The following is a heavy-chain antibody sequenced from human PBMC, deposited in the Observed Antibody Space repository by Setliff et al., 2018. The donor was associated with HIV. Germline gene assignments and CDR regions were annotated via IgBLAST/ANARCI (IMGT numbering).Heavy chain of an antibody. CDR1: GFTFDDYA. V-gene: IGHV3-9*01. J-gene: IGHJ4*02. Sequence: PGGSLRLSCAASGFTFDDYAMHWVRQAPGKGLEWVSGISWNSGSIDYADSVKGRFTISRDNAKNSLYLQMNSLRPEDTALYYCAKVTSSGRWNSDFDSWGQGTLVTVSS. CDR3: AKVTSSGRWNSDFDS. CDR2: ISWNSGSI. D-gene: IGHD6-19*01.